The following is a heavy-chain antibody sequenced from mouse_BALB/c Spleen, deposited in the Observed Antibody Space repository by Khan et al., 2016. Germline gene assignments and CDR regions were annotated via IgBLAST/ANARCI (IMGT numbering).Heavy chain of an antibody. CDR3: AIRDDYDGFAY. V-gene: IGHV9-2-1*01. Sequence: QIQLVQSGPELKKPGETVKISCKATGYTFTDYSMHWVKQAPGKGLKWMGWINTETGEPTYADDFKGRFAFSLETSASTAYLQINNLKNEDTATXFCAIRDDYDGFAYWGQGTLVTVSA. J-gene: IGHJ3*01. CDR2: INTETGEP. D-gene: IGHD2-4*01. CDR1: GYTFTDYS.